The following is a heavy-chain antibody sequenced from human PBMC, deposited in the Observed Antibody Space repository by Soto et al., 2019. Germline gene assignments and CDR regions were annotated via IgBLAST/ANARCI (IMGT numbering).Heavy chain of an antibody. CDR1: GSTFSNYA. J-gene: IGHJ4*02. Sequence: PGGSLRLSCAASGSTFSNYAMHWVRQAPGKGLEWVAVISYDGSNKYYADSVKGRFSISRDDSQNTLYLQMNSLRDEDTAVYYCAKDWMWRATPLYVFDYWGQGALVTVSS. D-gene: IGHD1-26*01. CDR3: AKDWMWRATPLYVFDY. CDR2: ISYDGSNK. V-gene: IGHV3-30*18.